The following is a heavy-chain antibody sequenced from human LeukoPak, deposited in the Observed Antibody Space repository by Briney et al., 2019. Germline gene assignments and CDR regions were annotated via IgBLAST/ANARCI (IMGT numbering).Heavy chain of an antibody. CDR1: GFTFSSYG. CDR2: ISYDGSNK. CDR3: ATPRSGATTLDY. Sequence: PGGSLRLSCAASGFTFSSYGMHWVRQAPGKGLEWVAVISYDGSNKYYADSVKGRFTISRDNSKNTLYLQMNSLRAEDTAVYYCATPRSGATTLDYWGQGTLVTVSS. J-gene: IGHJ4*02. D-gene: IGHD1-26*01. V-gene: IGHV3-30*03.